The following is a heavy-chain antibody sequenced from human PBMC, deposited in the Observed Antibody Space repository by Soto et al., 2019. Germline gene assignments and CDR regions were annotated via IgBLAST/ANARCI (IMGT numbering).Heavy chain of an antibody. CDR1: GGSSSSGGYY. V-gene: IGHV4-31*03. CDR3: ARDAVWYYGMDV. CDR2: IYYSGST. J-gene: IGHJ6*02. Sequence: SETLSLTCTVSGGSSSSGGYYWSLIRQHPGKGLEWIGYIYYSGSTYYNPSLKSRGTISVDTSKNQFSLKLSSVTAADTAVYYCARDAVWYYGMDVWGQGTTVTVSS. D-gene: IGHD2-21*01.